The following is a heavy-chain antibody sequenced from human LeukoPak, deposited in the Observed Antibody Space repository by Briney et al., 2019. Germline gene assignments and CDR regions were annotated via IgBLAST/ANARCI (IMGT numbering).Heavy chain of an antibody. J-gene: IGHJ4*02. Sequence: GGSLRLSCAASGSTFSSYSMNWVRQAPGKGLEWVSYISSGSGTIYYADSVKGRFTISRDNAKNSLYLQMNSLRDEDTAVYYCVGSSSIDYWGQGTLVTVSS. CDR3: VGSSSIDY. D-gene: IGHD6-13*01. CDR1: GSTFSSYS. V-gene: IGHV3-48*02. CDR2: ISSGSGTI.